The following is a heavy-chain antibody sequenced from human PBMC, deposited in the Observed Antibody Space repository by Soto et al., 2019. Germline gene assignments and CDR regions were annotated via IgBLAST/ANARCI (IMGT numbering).Heavy chain of an antibody. CDR3: ARVPITIFGVVMVFINYYYYGTDV. D-gene: IGHD3-3*01. CDR1: GYTFTGYY. V-gene: IGHV1-2*02. CDR2: INPNSGGT. Sequence: GAAVKVSCKASGYTFTGYYMPWVRQAPGQGLEWMGWINPNSGGTNYAQKFQGRVTMTRDTSISTAYMELSRLRSDDTAVYYCARVPITIFGVVMVFINYYYYGTDVWGQGTTVTVSS. J-gene: IGHJ6*02.